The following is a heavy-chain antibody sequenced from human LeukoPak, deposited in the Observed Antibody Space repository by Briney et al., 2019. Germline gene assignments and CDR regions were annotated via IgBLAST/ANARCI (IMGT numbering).Heavy chain of an antibody. CDR1: GFTFNNYW. CDR2: IKQDGSET. D-gene: IGHD6-19*01. CDR3: ARDPVAPA. Sequence: GGSLRLSCAASGFTFNNYWMSWVRQAPGKGLEWVANIKQDGSETYYVDSVKGRFTISRDNAKKSLFLQMNSLRAEDTAVYYCARDPVAPAWGQGTLVTVSS. V-gene: IGHV3-7*01. J-gene: IGHJ5*02.